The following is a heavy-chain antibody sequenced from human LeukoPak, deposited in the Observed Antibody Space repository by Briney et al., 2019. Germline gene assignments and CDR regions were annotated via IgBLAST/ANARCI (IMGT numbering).Heavy chain of an antibody. CDR2: ITSGSTI. J-gene: IGHJ4*02. V-gene: IGHV3-48*03. D-gene: IGHD4-11*01. CDR3: ARETYSNYGLAYFDY. CDR1: GFTFSSYE. Sequence: GESLRLSCAASGFTFSSYEMNWVRQAPGKGLEWVSYITSGSTIYYADSVKGRFTISRDNAKNSLYLQMNSLRAEDTAVYYCARETYSNYGLAYFDYWGQGTLVTVSS.